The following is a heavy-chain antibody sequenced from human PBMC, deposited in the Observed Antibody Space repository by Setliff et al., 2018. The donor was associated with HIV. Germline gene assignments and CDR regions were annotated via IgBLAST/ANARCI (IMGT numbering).Heavy chain of an antibody. CDR1: GYTFTRFG. J-gene: IGHJ3*02. D-gene: IGHD6-13*01. CDR2: ISGHNGHT. Sequence: ASVKVSCKASGYTFTRFGISWVRQAPGQGLEWMGWISGHNGHTDYAQKFQGRVTVTTDTSTETAYMELRSLRSDDTAVYYCARDMQQNAFDIWGQGTMVTVSS. CDR3: ARDMQQNAFDI. V-gene: IGHV1-18*01.